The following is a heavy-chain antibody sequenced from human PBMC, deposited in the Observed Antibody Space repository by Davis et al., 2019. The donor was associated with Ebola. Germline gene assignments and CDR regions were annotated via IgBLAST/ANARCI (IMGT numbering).Heavy chain of an antibody. J-gene: IGHJ3*01. CDR3: ARHSVTGNYDTCDV. CDR2: TYYSGST. D-gene: IGHD2-21*02. CDR1: GASSRGND. V-gene: IGHV4-59*08. Sequence: MPSETLSLTCSVSGASSRGNDWSWIPRPPGKGLEGIGYTYYSGSTYYNPSLKSRLSISLDTSKNQMSLKLSSVTATDTALYFCARHSVTGNYDTCDVWGQGTMVTVSS.